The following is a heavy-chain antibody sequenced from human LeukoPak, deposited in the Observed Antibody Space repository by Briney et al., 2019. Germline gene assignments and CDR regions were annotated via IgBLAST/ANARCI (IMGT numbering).Heavy chain of an antibody. CDR1: GFTFSSYE. CDR2: ISSSGSTI. J-gene: IGHJ6*04. CDR3: AELGITMIGGV. D-gene: IGHD3-10*02. V-gene: IGHV3-48*03. Sequence: GGSLRLSCAASGFTFSSYEMNWVRQAPGQGLEWVSYISSSGSTIHYADSVKGRFTISRDNATNSLYLQMNSLRAEDTAVYYCAELGITMIGGVWGKGTTVTVSS.